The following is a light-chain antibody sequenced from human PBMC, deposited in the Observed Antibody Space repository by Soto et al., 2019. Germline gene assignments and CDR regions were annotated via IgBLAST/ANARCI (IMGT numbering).Light chain of an antibody. J-gene: IGLJ1*01. CDR2: DVS. V-gene: IGLV2-14*01. CDR3: SSYTSSSTFYV. CDR1: SSDVGGYNY. Sequence: QSALTQPASVSGSPGQSITISCTGTSSDVGGYNYVSWYQQHPGKVPKVMIYDVSNRPSGVSNRFSGSKSGNTASLTISGLQAEDEADYYCSSYTSSSTFYVFGTGTKVTVL.